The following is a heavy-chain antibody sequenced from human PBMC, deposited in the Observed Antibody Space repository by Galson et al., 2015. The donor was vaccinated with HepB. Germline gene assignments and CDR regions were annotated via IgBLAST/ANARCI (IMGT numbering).Heavy chain of an antibody. CDR1: GFTFSSYA. V-gene: IGHV3-30-3*01. Sequence: SLRLSCAASGFTFSSYAMHWVRQAPGKGLEWVAVISYDGSNKYYADSVKGRFTISRDNSKNTLYLQMNSLRAEDTAVYYCARDYDSSDFDYWGQGTLVTVSS. J-gene: IGHJ4*02. CDR3: ARDYDSSDFDY. CDR2: ISYDGSNK. D-gene: IGHD3-22*01.